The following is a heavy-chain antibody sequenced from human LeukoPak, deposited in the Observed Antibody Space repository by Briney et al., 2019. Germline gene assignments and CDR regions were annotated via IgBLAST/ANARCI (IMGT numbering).Heavy chain of an antibody. CDR3: ARIRYYYGSGSYSLGY. Sequence: ASVKVSCKASGYTFIGYYIHWVRQAPGQGPEWMGWINSNSGDTNYAQKFQGRVTMTRDTSISTAYMELSRLISDETAVYYCARIRYYYGSGSYSLGYWGQGTLVTVSS. V-gene: IGHV1-2*02. CDR1: GYTFIGYY. D-gene: IGHD3-10*01. J-gene: IGHJ4*02. CDR2: INSNSGDT.